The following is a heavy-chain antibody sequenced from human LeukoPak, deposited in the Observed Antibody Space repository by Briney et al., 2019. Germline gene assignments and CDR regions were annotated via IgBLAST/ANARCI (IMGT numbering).Heavy chain of an antibody. CDR3: ARVRGAGIAAWYYFDY. CDR2: INWNGGST. J-gene: IGHJ4*02. V-gene: IGHV3-20*01. Sequence: TGGSLRLSCAASGFTFDDYGMSWVCQAPGKGLEWVSGINWNGGSTGYADSVKGRFTISRDNAKNSLYLQMNSLRAEDTALYHCARVRGAGIAAWYYFDYWGQGTLVTVSS. D-gene: IGHD6-13*01. CDR1: GFTFDDYG.